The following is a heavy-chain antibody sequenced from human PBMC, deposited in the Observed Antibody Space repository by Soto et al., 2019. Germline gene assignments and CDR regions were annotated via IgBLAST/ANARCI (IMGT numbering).Heavy chain of an antibody. CDR1: EFTFSSYD. CDR2: ISYDGGKK. Sequence: GGSLRLSCTASEFTFSSYDMHWVRRAPGKGLEWVGIISYDGGKKSYADSVKGRFSISRDNSKNTLYLQMSSLRDEDTALYFCARGSSSSWSRYCLDYWGQGALVTVSS. CDR3: ARGSSSSWSRYCLDY. D-gene: IGHD6-13*01. J-gene: IGHJ4*02. V-gene: IGHV3-30-3*01.